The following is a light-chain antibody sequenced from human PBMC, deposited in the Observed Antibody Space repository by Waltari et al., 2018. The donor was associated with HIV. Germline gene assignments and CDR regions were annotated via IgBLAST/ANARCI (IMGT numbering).Light chain of an antibody. CDR1: ISNIGTNS. Sequence: HSVLTQAPSASGTLGQRVTISCSGSISNIGTNSVSWFQQLPGTSPRLIIFSDSQRPSWVPDRFSAAKSGTSASLAIDGLESGDEADYYCAARDDILSGSWVFGGGT. V-gene: IGLV1-44*01. J-gene: IGLJ3*02. CDR3: AARDDILSGSWV. CDR2: SDS.